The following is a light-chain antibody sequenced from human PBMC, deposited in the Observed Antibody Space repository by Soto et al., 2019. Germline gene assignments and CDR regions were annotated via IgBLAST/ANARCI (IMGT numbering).Light chain of an antibody. CDR1: QSVGSD. J-gene: IGKJ4*01. V-gene: IGKV3-15*01. CDR3: QHYNDWPLT. CDR2: GAS. Sequence: EIVLTQSPGTLSLSPGERATLSCRASQSVGSDLVWYRQKPGQAPRLLIYGASNRATGVPDRFSGSGSETVFTLTISSLQSEDFAVYYCQHYNDWPLTFGGGTKVDIK.